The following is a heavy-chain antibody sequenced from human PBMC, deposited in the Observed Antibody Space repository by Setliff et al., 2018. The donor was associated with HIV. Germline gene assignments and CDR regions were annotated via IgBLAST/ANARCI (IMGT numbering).Heavy chain of an antibody. D-gene: IGHD1-1*01. Sequence: PGESLKISCKGSGYFFTNYQIAWVRQMPGKGLEWMGLVNPDDSNARYSPSFQGQVTISRDNAKNSLYLQINSLSAEDTAVYYCAREAYRLPWIDNWGQGTLVTVSS. J-gene: IGHJ4*02. V-gene: IGHV5-51*01. CDR2: VNPDDSNA. CDR3: AREAYRLPWIDN. CDR1: GYFFTNYQ.